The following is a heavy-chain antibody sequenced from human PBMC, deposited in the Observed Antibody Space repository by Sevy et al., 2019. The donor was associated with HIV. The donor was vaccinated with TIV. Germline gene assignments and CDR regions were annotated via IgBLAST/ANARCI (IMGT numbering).Heavy chain of an antibody. CDR3: ARSRLREFDF. J-gene: IGHJ4*02. CDR2: IYGDDSDT. Sequence: GESLKISCKTSGYNFRNYWIGWVRQVPGKGLEWMGVIYGDDSDTRLSPSFEGHVTMSVDKSINTAYLQWTALTASDSAMYYCARSRLREFDFWGPVTLVTVSS. CDR1: GYNFRNYW. V-gene: IGHV5-51*01. D-gene: IGHD5-12*01.